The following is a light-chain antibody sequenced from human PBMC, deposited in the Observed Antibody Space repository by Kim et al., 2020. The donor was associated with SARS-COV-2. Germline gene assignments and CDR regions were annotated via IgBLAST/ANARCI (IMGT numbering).Light chain of an antibody. Sequence: RATLNCKSSKTVLYNSNNKNYLAWYQQKPGQAPKLLIYWASIRESGVSDRFSGSGYETDFTLTISSLQAEDVAVYYGQQYFSTPPSFGQGTKLEI. V-gene: IGKV4-1*01. J-gene: IGKJ2*03. CDR3: QQYFSTPPS. CDR2: WAS. CDR1: KTVLYNSNNKNY.